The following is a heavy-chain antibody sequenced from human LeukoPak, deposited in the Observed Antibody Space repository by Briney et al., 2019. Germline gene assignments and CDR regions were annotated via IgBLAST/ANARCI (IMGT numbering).Heavy chain of an antibody. J-gene: IGHJ6*03. CDR1: GGSFSGYY. CDR3: ARGLSSSWIRYYYMDV. CDR2: INHSGST. D-gene: IGHD6-13*01. V-gene: IGHV4-34*01. Sequence: SETLSLTCAVYGGSFSGYYWSWIRQPPGKGLEWIGEINHSGSTNYNPSLKGRVTISLDTSKNQFSLKLSSVTAADTAVYYCARGLSSSWIRYYYMDVWGKGTTVTVSS.